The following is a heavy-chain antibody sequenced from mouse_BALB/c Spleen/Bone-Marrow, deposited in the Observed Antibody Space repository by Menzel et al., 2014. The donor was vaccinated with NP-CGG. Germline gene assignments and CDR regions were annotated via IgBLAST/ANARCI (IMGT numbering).Heavy chain of an antibody. CDR2: INPSNGGT. V-gene: IGHV1S81*02. J-gene: IGHJ2*01. Sequence: QVQLQQSGAELVKPGASVKLSCKASGYTFTSYYMYWVKQRPGQGLEWIGEINPSNGGTNFNEKFKSKATLTVDKSSSTAYMQLSNLTSEDSAVYYCTRWYYGDYFDYWGQGTTLTVSS. D-gene: IGHD1-1*02. CDR3: TRWYYGDYFDY. CDR1: GYTFTSYY.